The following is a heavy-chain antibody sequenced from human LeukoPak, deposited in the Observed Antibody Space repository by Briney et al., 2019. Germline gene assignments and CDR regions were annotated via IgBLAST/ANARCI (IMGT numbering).Heavy chain of an antibody. D-gene: IGHD2-2*02. Sequence: GGSPRRSSLASGVTSSSNYITWVRQAPGEGLQGVADIKPSGSKKYYVDSVKGRFTITRDNPKNALYLQMNSLRAEDTAVYYCARACTTSCYIAPHADYWGPGTQVTVSS. V-gene: IGHV3-7*01. CDR3: ARACTTSCYIAPHADY. CDR1: GVTSSSNY. CDR2: IKPSGSKK. J-gene: IGHJ4*02.